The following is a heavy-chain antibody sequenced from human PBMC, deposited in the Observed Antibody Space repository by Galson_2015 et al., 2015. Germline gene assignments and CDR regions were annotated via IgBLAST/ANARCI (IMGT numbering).Heavy chain of an antibody. J-gene: IGHJ6*03. CDR3: ARGRGGLHVVVPAAKHYYYMDV. Sequence: ETLSLTCAVYGGSFSGYYWSWIRQPPGKGLEWIGEINHSGSTNYNPSLKSRVTISVDTSKNQFSLKLSSVTAADTAVYYCARGRGGLHVVVPAAKHYYYMDVWGKGTTVTVSS. CDR2: INHSGST. V-gene: IGHV4-34*01. D-gene: IGHD2-2*01. CDR1: GGSFSGYY.